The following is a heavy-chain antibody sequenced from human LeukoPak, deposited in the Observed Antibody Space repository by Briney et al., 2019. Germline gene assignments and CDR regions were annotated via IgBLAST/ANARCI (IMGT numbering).Heavy chain of an antibody. CDR1: GGSFSGYY. Sequence: PETLSLTCAVYGGSFSGYYWSWIRQPPGKGLEWIGEINHSGSTNYNPSLKSRVTISVDTSKNQFSLKLSSVTAADTAVYYCARGPIGDIVVVVAATQYYFDYWGQGTLVTVSS. CDR3: ARGPIGDIVVVVAATQYYFDY. CDR2: INHSGST. V-gene: IGHV4-34*01. J-gene: IGHJ4*02. D-gene: IGHD2-15*01.